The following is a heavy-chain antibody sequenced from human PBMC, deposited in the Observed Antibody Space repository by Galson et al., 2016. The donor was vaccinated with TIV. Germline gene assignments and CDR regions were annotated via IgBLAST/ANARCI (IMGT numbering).Heavy chain of an antibody. CDR1: GYNFLDYG. CDR2: IGPYNGDA. Sequence: QSGAEVKKPGASVKVSCKPSGYNFLDYGITWVRQAPGQGLEYMGWIGPYNGDARYAQRVQGRFTMTTDTSTSTAYMELTSLTSDDTAVYYCARGGSGYYQVFDYWGQGTLVTVSS. CDR3: ARGGSGYYQVFDY. V-gene: IGHV1-18*01. J-gene: IGHJ4*02. D-gene: IGHD3-3*01.